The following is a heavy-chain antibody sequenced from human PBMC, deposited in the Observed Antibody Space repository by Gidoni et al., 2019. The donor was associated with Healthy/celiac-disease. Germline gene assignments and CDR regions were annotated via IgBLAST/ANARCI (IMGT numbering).Heavy chain of an antibody. D-gene: IGHD3-16*02. Sequence: EVQLVESGGGLVQPGRSLRLSCAASGFTFSDYSMHWVRQAPGKGLEWVSGISWNSGNIGYVDSVKGRFTISRDNAKNSLYLQMNSLRAEDTALYYCAKGRITFGGVIVPIDYWGPGTLVAVSS. J-gene: IGHJ4*02. V-gene: IGHV3-9*01. CDR1: GFTFSDYS. CDR3: AKGRITFGGVIVPIDY. CDR2: ISWNSGNI.